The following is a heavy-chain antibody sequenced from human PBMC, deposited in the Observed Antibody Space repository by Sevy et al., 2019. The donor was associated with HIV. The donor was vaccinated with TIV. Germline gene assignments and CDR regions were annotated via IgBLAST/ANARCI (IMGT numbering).Heavy chain of an antibody. CDR3: ARGLVHVDIVATLNGNYYYYMDV. CDR1: GGTFSSYA. J-gene: IGHJ6*03. Sequence: SVKVSCKASGGTFSSYAISWVRQAPGQGLEWMGGIIPIFGTANYAQKFQGRVTITADKSTSTAYMELSSLRSEDTAVYDCARGLVHVDIVATLNGNYYYYMDVWGKGTTVTVSS. V-gene: IGHV1-69*06. CDR2: IIPIFGTA. D-gene: IGHD5-12*01.